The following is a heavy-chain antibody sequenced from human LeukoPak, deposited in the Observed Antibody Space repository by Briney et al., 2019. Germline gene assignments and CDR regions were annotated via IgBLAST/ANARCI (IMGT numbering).Heavy chain of an antibody. Sequence: GGSLRLSCSASGFTFSSYAMHWVRQAPGKGLEYVSAISSNGGSTYYADSVKGRFTISRDNSKNTLYLQMSRLRAEDTAVYYCVKVADTYSIRGYLDYWGQGTLVTVSS. V-gene: IGHV3-64D*06. CDR3: VKVADTYSIRGYLDY. J-gene: IGHJ4*02. CDR2: ISSNGGST. CDR1: GFTFSSYA. D-gene: IGHD6-19*01.